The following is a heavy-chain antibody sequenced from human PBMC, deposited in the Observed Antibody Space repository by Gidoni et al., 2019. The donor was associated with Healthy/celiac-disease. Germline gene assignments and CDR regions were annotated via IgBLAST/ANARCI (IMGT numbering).Heavy chain of an antibody. V-gene: IGHV3-30-3*01. J-gene: IGHJ4*02. Sequence: QVQLVASGGGVVQPGRSLRLSCAASGFTFSSYAMHWVRQAPGKGLEWVAVISYDGSNKYYADSVKGRFTISRDNSKNTLYLQMNSLRAEDTAVYYCARGPAFDYWGQGTLVTVSS. CDR1: GFTFSSYA. CDR3: ARGPAFDY. CDR2: ISYDGSNK.